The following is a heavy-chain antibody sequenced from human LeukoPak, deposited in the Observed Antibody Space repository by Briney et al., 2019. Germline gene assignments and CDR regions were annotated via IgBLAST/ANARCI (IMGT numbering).Heavy chain of an antibody. CDR2: IKQDGSEK. J-gene: IGHJ4*02. V-gene: IGHV3-7*01. D-gene: IGHD1-20*01. CDR1: GFSFTTYW. CDR3: ARLLVYNSGGEAFDH. Sequence: GGFLRLSCAASGFSFTTYWMSWVRQAQGKGLEWVANIKQDGSEKYYVDSVKGRFTISRDNAKNSLYLQMNSLRAEDTAVYYCARLLVYNSGGEAFDHWGQGTLVTVSS.